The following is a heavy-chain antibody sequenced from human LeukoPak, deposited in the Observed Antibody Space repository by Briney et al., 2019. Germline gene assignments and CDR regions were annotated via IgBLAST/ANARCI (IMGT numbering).Heavy chain of an antibody. CDR3: ARMASLGPSCYTLDY. J-gene: IGHJ4*02. D-gene: IGHD2-2*02. Sequence: ASVKVSCTASGGTVSSYAISWVRQAPGQGREWLGGTIPIVGTANNAQKFQRRLTLTADTSTTTASMELRSLRSDDTAVYYCARMASLGPSCYTLDYWGQGTLVTVPS. V-gene: IGHV1-69*06. CDR2: TIPIVGTA. CDR1: GGTVSSYA.